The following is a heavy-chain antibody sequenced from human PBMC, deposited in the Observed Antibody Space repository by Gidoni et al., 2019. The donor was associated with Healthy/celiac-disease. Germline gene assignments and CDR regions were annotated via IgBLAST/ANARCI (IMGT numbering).Heavy chain of an antibody. CDR1: GGSISRSY. D-gene: IGHD3-3*01. CDR3: ARINYDFWSGYYKNLTDNNWFDP. V-gene: IGHV4-59*01. CDR2: IYYSGST. Sequence: QVQLQESGPGLVKPSETLSLTCTVSGGSISRSYWSWIRQPPGNGLEWIGYIYYSGSTNYNPSLKSRVTISVDTSKNQFSLKLSSVTAADTAVYYCARINYDFWSGYYKNLTDNNWFDPWGQGTLVTVSS. J-gene: IGHJ5*02.